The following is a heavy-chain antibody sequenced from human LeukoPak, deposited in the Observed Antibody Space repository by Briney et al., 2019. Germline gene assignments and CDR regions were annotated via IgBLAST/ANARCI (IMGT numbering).Heavy chain of an antibody. V-gene: IGHV1-69*01. CDR2: IIPIFGTA. CDR1: GGTFGSYA. CDR3: ATGAAIRSYYYGMDV. J-gene: IGHJ6*02. D-gene: IGHD2-21*01. Sequence: SVKVSCKASGGTFGSYAISWVRQAPGQGLEWMGGIIPIFGTANYAQKFQGRVTITADESTSTAYMELSSLRSEDTAVYYCATGAAIRSYYYGMDVWGQGTTVTVSS.